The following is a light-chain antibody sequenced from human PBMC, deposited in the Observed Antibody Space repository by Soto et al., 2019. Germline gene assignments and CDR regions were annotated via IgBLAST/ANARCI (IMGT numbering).Light chain of an antibody. CDR1: QSVSSY. Sequence: EIVLTQSPATLSLSPGERAPLSCRASQSVSSYLAWYQQKPGQAPRLLIYDASNRATGIPARFSGSGSGTDFTLTISSLEPEDFAVYYCQQRSNWPFGQGTRLEIK. V-gene: IGKV3-11*01. CDR3: QQRSNWP. J-gene: IGKJ5*01. CDR2: DAS.